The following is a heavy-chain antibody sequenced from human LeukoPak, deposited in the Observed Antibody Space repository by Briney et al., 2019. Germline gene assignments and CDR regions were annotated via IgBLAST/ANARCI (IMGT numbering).Heavy chain of an antibody. D-gene: IGHD6-19*01. V-gene: IGHV3-48*04. CDR3: AKGGRISSGWYYAFDI. J-gene: IGHJ3*02. CDR1: GFTFSSYS. Sequence: PGGSLRLSCAASGFTFSSYSMNWVRQAPGKGLEWVSYISSSSSTIYYADSVRGRFTISRDNAKNSPYLQMNSLRAEDMALYYCAKGGRISSGWYYAFDIWGQGTMVTVSS. CDR2: ISSSSSTI.